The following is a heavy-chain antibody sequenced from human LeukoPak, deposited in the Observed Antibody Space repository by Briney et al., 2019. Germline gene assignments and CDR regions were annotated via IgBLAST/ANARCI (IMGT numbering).Heavy chain of an antibody. CDR1: GYTFTYYA. D-gene: IGHD4-17*01. Sequence: ASVKVSCKASGYTFTYYAIHWVRQAPGQGFEWMGWINAGNGNTKYSQKFQGRDTITRDTSASTAYMELSGLRSEDTAVYYCSSEDDYGDAFDIWGQGTMVTVSS. V-gene: IGHV1-3*01. CDR3: SSEDDYGDAFDI. CDR2: INAGNGNT. J-gene: IGHJ3*02.